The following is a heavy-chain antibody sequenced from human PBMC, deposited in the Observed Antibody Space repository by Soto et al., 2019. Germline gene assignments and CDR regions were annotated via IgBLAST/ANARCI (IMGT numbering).Heavy chain of an antibody. J-gene: IGHJ4*02. CDR2: ISSSSSYT. CDR1: GFTFSDYY. V-gene: IGHV3-11*06. Sequence: PGGSLRLSCAASGFTFSDYYMSWIRQAPGKGLEWVSYISSSSSYTNYADSVKGRFTISRDNAKNSLYLQMNSLRAEDTAVYYCARVSDYYDSSARGHYFDYWGQGTLVTVSS. CDR3: ARVSDYYDSSARGHYFDY. D-gene: IGHD3-22*01.